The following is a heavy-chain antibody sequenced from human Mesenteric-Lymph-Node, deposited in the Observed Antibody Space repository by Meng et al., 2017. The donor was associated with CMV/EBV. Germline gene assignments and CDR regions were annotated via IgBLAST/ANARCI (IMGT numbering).Heavy chain of an antibody. D-gene: IGHD3-10*01. Sequence: QVQLVQCAAAVKKPGASVKVYGRASGNIFSNSYIHWVRQAPGQWLEWMGVINPINGGTAYAQKFQGRVTLTRDTSTSTGYMVLSSLTSEDTAVYFCASGSDMRGVIADYWGQGTLVTVSS. V-gene: IGHV1-46*01. J-gene: IGHJ4*02. CDR3: ASGSDMRGVIADY. CDR2: INPINGGT. CDR1: GNIFSNSY.